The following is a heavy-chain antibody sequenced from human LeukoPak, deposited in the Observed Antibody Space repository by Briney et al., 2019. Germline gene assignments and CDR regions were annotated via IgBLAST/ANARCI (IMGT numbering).Heavy chain of an antibody. V-gene: IGHV3-23*01. D-gene: IGHD2-8*01. CDR2: ISGSGDST. CDR1: WITFCNLG. Sequence: GCLRPSFGAPWITFCNLGIGWVPQASGKGLGWGLGISGSGDSTYYADPVKGRFTISRDNSKNTLYLQMSSLRAEDTAIYYCAKDRSDNKTWYAGSHWGQGTLVTVSS. J-gene: IGHJ4*02. CDR3: AKDRSDNKTWYAGSH.